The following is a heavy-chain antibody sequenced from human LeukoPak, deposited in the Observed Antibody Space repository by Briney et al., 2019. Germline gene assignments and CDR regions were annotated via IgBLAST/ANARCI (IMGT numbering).Heavy chain of an antibody. CDR3: ARASGYSGYVPDWFDP. CDR2: INPNSGGT. Sequence: ASVTVSCKASGYTFTGYYIYWVRQAPGQGLEWMGWINPNSGGTNYAQKFQGRVTMTRDTSISTAYMELSSLRSDDTAVYYCARASGYSGYVPDWFDPWGQGTPVTVSS. CDR1: GYTFTGYY. J-gene: IGHJ5*02. V-gene: IGHV1-2*02. D-gene: IGHD5-12*01.